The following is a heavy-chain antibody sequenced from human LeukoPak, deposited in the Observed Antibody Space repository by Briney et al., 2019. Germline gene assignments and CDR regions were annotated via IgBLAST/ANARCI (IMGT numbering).Heavy chain of an antibody. CDR3: ARGGWNVDFDY. Sequence: GGSLRLSCAASGFTFSSFDMNWVRQAPGKGLEWVSVIYSGGSTSYAGSVKGRFTISRDNSKNTLYLQMNSLRAEDTAVYYCARGGWNVDFDYWGQGTLVSVSS. V-gene: IGHV3-53*01. CDR1: GFTFSSFD. CDR2: IYSGGST. J-gene: IGHJ4*02. D-gene: IGHD1-1*01.